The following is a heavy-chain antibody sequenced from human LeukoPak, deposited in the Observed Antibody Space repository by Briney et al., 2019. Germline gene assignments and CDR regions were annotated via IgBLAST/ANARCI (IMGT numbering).Heavy chain of an antibody. CDR2: ISTSSYT. CDR3: ARDLGGYSYG. CDR1: GFIFSSYS. Sequence: GGSLRLSCAVSGFIFSSYSMNWVRQAPGKGLEWVSSISTSSYTYFADSVKGRFTISRDNAKNSLYLQMNSLRAEDTAVYYCARDLGGYSYGWGQGTLVTVSS. V-gene: IGHV3-21*01. D-gene: IGHD5-12*01. J-gene: IGHJ4*02.